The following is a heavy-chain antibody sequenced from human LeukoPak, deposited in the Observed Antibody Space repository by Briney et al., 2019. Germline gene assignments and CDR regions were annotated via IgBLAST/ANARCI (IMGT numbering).Heavy chain of an antibody. CDR3: ARARQDWQQLVLDIYYGMDV. V-gene: IGHV3-30-3*01. CDR1: GFTFSSYA. J-gene: IGHJ6*02. D-gene: IGHD6-13*01. CDR2: ISYDGSNK. Sequence: QPGRSLRLSCAASGFTFSSYAMHWVRQAPGKGLEWVAVISYDGSNKYYADSVKGRFTISRDNSKNTLYLQMNSLRAEDTAMYYCARARQDWQQLVLDIYYGMDVWGQGTTVTVSS.